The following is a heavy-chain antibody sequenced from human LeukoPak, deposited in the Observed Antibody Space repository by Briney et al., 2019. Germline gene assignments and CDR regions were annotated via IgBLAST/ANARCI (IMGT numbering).Heavy chain of an antibody. D-gene: IGHD1-26*01. Sequence: HPGGSLRLSCAASGFTFSSYAMSWVRQAPGKGLEWVSAISGSGGSTYYADSVKGRFTISRDNSKNTLYLQMNSLRAEDTAVYYCARDVRQWELLYAFDIWGQGTMVTVSS. CDR3: ARDVRQWELLYAFDI. J-gene: IGHJ3*02. CDR2: ISGSGGST. CDR1: GFTFSSYA. V-gene: IGHV3-23*01.